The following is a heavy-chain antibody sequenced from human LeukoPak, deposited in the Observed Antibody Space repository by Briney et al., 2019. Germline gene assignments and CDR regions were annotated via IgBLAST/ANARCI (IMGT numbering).Heavy chain of an antibody. Sequence: GGSLRLSCAASGFTFSSYGMHWVRQAPGKGLEWVAFIRYDGSNKYYADSVKGRFTISRGNTKNTLYLQMNSLRAEDTAVYYCAKDRGSSGWYWGSSKAKDYFDYWGQGTLVTVSS. CDR3: AKDRGSSGWYWGSSKAKDYFDY. CDR1: GFTFSSYG. D-gene: IGHD6-19*01. V-gene: IGHV3-30*02. CDR2: IRYDGSNK. J-gene: IGHJ4*02.